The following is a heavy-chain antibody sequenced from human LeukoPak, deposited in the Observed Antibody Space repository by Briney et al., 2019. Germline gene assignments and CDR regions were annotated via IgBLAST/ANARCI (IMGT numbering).Heavy chain of an antibody. J-gene: IGHJ4*02. D-gene: IGHD7-27*01. Sequence: ASLKVSCKASGYTFTSYGISWVRQAPGQRLEWMGWISSYIGITNYAPNLHGRVTMPTDTSPSTAYTDLRSPRAHATPRYYFASGNWGSYWGQGTLVTVSS. CDR2: ISSYIGIT. CDR1: GYTFTSYG. V-gene: IGHV1-18*01. CDR3: ASGNWGSY.